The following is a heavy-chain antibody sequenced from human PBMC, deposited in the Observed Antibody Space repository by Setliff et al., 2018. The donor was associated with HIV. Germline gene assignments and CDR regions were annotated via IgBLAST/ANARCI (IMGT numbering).Heavy chain of an antibody. Sequence: GASVKVSCKTSGFSFDDYGISWVRQAPGQGLEWMGWTSGHTGNKKYAKKVQGRLTMTIDTSTTTAYMDLTNLAPNDTAFYSCARDKGYHGDMSGYPTLAYWGRGTRVTVSS. CDR2: TSGHTGNK. CDR3: ARDKGYHGDMSGYPTLAY. CDR1: GFSFDDYG. J-gene: IGHJ4*02. D-gene: IGHD3-22*01. V-gene: IGHV1-18*01.